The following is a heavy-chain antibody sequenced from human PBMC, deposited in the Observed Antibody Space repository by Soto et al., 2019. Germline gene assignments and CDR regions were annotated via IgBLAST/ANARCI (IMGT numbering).Heavy chain of an antibody. CDR1: GFTFSSYG. CDR2: ISYDGSNK. CDR3: AKGPDYGDPRGGPGDY. Sequence: QVQLVESGGGVVQPGRSLRLSCAASGFTFSSYGMHWVRQAPGKGLEWVAVISYDGSNKYYADSVKGRFTISRDNSKNTLYLQMNSLRAEDTAVYYCAKGPDYGDPRGGPGDYWGQGTLVTVSS. V-gene: IGHV3-30*18. D-gene: IGHD4-17*01. J-gene: IGHJ4*02.